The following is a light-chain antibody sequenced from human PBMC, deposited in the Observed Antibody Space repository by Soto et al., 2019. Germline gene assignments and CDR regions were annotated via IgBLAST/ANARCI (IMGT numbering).Light chain of an antibody. Sequence: DIQMTQSPSSLSASVGDRATITCRASQSISNSLNWYQQRPGKAPNVLIYGASSLQSGVPSRFGGSGSGTDFTLTISSLQPEDFATYYCQQSYSTPYTFGLGTKLDIK. CDR3: QQSYSTPYT. J-gene: IGKJ2*01. CDR2: GAS. CDR1: QSISNS. V-gene: IGKV1-39*01.